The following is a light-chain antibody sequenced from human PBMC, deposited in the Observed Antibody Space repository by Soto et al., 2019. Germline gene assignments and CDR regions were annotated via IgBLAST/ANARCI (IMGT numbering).Light chain of an antibody. Sequence: EIVLTQSPATLSLSPGERATLSCRASQSVSSYLAWYQQKPGQAPRLLIYDASNRATGIPARFSGGGSGTDFTLTISSLEPEDFAVYYCQQRSNWPPEFGPGTKV. J-gene: IGKJ3*01. CDR2: DAS. CDR3: QQRSNWPPE. CDR1: QSVSSY. V-gene: IGKV3-11*01.